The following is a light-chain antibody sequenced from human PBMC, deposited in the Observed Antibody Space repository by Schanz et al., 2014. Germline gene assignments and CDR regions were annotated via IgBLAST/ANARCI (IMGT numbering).Light chain of an antibody. CDR3: CSYAGSYTFERV. CDR2: EVS. V-gene: IGLV2-8*01. J-gene: IGLJ3*02. CDR1: SSDVGGYNY. Sequence: QSALTQPPSASGSPGQSVTISCTGTSSDVGGYNYVSWYQQHPGKAPKLMIYEVSKRPSGVPDRFSGSKSGNTASLTISGLQAEDEADYYCCSYAGSYTFERVFGGGTKLTVL.